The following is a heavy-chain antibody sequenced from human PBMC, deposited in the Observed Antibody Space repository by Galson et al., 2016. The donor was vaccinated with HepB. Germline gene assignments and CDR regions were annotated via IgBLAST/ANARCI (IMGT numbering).Heavy chain of an antibody. J-gene: IGHJ6*02. D-gene: IGHD3-3*01. V-gene: IGHV3-66*01. CDR2: LYNTGTK. Sequence: SLRLSCAATGFSVSTSDMTWVRQAPGGGLEWVSVLYNTGTKYYAYSVKGRFTISRKNSKNTPYLQMNSLRGEDTAVYYCARAGDLSSGYSAYGMDVRGQGTTVTVPS. CDR1: GFSVSTSD. CDR3: ARAGDLSSGYSAYGMDV.